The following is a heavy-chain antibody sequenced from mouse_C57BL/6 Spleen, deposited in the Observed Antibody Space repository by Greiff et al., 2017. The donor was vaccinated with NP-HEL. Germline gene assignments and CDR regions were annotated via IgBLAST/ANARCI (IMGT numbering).Heavy chain of an antibody. CDR3: ARYYGNDGYFDV. CDR1: GFTFTDYY. CDR2: IRNKANGYTT. D-gene: IGHD2-2*01. J-gene: IGHJ1*03. V-gene: IGHV7-3*01. Sequence: EVKLVESGGGLVQPGGSLSLSCAASGFTFTDYYMSWVRQPPGKALEWLGFIRNKANGYTTEYSASVKGRFTISRDNSQSILYLQMNALRAEDSATYYCARYYGNDGYFDVWGTGTTVTVSS.